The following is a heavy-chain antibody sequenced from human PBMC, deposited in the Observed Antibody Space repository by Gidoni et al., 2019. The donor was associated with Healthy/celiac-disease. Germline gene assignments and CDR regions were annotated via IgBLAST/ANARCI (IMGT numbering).Heavy chain of an antibody. D-gene: IGHD2-21*01. CDR2: IWYDGSNK. CDR1: GFTFSSYG. J-gene: IGHJ4*02. Sequence: QVQLVESGGGVVQPGRSLRLSCAASGFTFSSYGMHWVRQAPGKGLEWVAVIWYDGSNKYYADSVKGRFTISRDNSKNTLYLQMNSLRAEDTAVYYCARDLGVVVVSSLDYWGQGTLVTVSS. V-gene: IGHV3-33*01. CDR3: ARDLGVVVVSSLDY.